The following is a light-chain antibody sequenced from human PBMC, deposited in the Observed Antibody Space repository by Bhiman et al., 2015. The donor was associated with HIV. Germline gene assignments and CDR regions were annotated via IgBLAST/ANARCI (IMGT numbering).Light chain of an antibody. CDR3: AAWDDSLSGGV. Sequence: QSALTQPASVSGSPGQSITISCTGTSSDVGGYNYVSWYQQHPGKAPKLLIYRNNQRPSGVPDRFSGSKSGTSASLAISGLQAEDEADYYCAAWDDSLSGGVFGGGTKLTVL. CDR2: RNN. V-gene: IGLV2-14*01. CDR1: SSDVGGYNY. J-gene: IGLJ3*02.